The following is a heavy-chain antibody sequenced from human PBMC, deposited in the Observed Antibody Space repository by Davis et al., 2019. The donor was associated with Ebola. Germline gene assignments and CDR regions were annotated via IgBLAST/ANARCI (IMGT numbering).Heavy chain of an antibody. CDR2: INPENDNR. CDR1: GYSFTNYG. Sequence: ASVKVSCKASGYSFTNYGITWVRQAPGQGLEWMGWINPENDNRNLAQKFQSRVTMSKDTVSHTAFLELLSLESDDTAVYYCTRGLGIDYFDFWGQGTLVTVSS. J-gene: IGHJ4*02. V-gene: IGHV1-18*01. CDR3: TRGLGIDYFDF. D-gene: IGHD7-27*01.